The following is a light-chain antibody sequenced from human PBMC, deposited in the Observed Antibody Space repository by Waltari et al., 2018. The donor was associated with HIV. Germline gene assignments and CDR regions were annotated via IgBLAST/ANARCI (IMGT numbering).Light chain of an antibody. CDR1: LLRSYF. Sequence: SSELTQDPAVSVALGQTVRLTCQGDLLRSYFASWYQQQPGQAPVRFIYDKNNRPSGIPDRFSGSSSGNTASLTITGAQAEDEADYYCNSRDSSGNHVVFGGGTKLTVL. CDR3: NSRDSSGNHVV. J-gene: IGLJ2*01. CDR2: DKN. V-gene: IGLV3-19*01.